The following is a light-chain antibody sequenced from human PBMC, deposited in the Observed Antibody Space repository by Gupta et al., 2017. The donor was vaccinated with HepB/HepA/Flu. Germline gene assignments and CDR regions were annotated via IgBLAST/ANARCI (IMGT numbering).Light chain of an antibody. J-gene: IGLJ3*02. CDR1: NIGSKD. CDR2: DDR. Sequence: SSVLTQPPSVSEAPGKTARITCGGNNIGSKDVHWYTHQPGQAPVLVIYDDRDRPSGIPERFSGSKFDNMATLTISRVEAGDEADYYCQVWDRTSHHEVFGGGTKLTVL. CDR3: QVWDRTSHHEV. V-gene: IGLV3-21*03.